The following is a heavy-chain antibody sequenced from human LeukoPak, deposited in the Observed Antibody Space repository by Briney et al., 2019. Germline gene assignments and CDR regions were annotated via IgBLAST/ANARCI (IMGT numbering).Heavy chain of an antibody. CDR3: ARDGVEMATMLDY. J-gene: IGHJ4*02. D-gene: IGHD5-24*01. Sequence: GGSLRLSCAASGFTFSSYAMHWVRPAPGKGLEWVAVISYDGSNKYYADSVKGRFTISRDNSKNTLYLQMNSLRAEDTAVYYCARDGVEMATMLDYWGQGTLVTVSS. CDR1: GFTFSSYA. V-gene: IGHV3-30-3*01. CDR2: ISYDGSNK.